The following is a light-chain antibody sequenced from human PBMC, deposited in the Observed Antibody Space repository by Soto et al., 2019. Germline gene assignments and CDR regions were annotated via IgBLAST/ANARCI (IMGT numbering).Light chain of an antibody. Sequence: DIQITQSPSSLSASVGDRVTISCRASQSISSYLNWYQQKPGKAPKLLIYAASSLQSGVPSRFSGSGSGTDFTLTVNSLQAEDFAIYYCQQSYSSPTTFGQGTRLEIK. J-gene: IGKJ5*01. CDR2: AAS. V-gene: IGKV1-39*01. CDR1: QSISSY. CDR3: QQSYSSPTT.